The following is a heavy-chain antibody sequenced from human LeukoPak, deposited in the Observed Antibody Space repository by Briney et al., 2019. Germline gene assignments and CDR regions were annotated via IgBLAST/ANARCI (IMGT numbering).Heavy chain of an antibody. CDR3: ARVGGSYFNAFDI. CDR1: GYTFTGYY. CDR2: INAGNGNT. Sequence: ASVKVSCKASGYTFTGYYMHWVRQAPGQRLEWMGWINAGNGNTKYSQGFQGRVTITRDTSASTAYMELSSLRSEDMAVYYCARVGGSYFNAFDIWGQGTMVTVSS. V-gene: IGHV1-3*03. J-gene: IGHJ3*02. D-gene: IGHD3-10*01.